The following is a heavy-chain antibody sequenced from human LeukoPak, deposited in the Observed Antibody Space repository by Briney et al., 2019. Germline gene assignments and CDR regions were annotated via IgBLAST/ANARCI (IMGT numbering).Heavy chain of an antibody. CDR3: ARDGWIDY. Sequence: GGSLRLSCAASGFNLSSYSMNWVHQAPGKGLEWVSSISSSSSYIYYADSVKGRFTISRDNAKNSLYLQMNSLRAEDTAVYYCARDGWIDYWGQGTLVTVSS. J-gene: IGHJ4*02. D-gene: IGHD6-19*01. CDR2: ISSSSSYI. V-gene: IGHV3-21*01. CDR1: GFNLSSYS.